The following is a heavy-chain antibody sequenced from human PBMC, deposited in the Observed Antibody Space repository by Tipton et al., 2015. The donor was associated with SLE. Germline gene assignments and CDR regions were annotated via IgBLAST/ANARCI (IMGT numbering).Heavy chain of an antibody. CDR1: GGSTSDTN. D-gene: IGHD2-15*01. Sequence: GLVKPSETLSLTCAVYGGSTSDTNWSWIRQPPGKGLEWIGEIHHIGGTKYSPSLKSRVTISIDTSKNQFSLKLISVTAADTAVYYCARHFGWSFDVWCQGTMVTVSS. CDR3: ARHFGWSFDV. J-gene: IGHJ3*01. CDR2: IHHIGGT. V-gene: IGHV4-34*01.